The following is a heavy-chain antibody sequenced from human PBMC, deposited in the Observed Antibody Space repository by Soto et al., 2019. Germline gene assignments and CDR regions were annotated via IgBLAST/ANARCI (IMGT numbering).Heavy chain of an antibody. CDR3: ARGASWRYNWFDP. D-gene: IGHD2-2*01. V-gene: IGHV1-2*02. J-gene: IGHJ5*02. CDR1: GYTFSGFY. CDR2: INPSTGGT. Sequence: QVQLVQSGAEVKKPGASVKVSCKASGYTFSGFYVHWVRQAPGQGLEWMGWINPSTGGTVYAQTFPGRVTMTSDTSISTAYRELSRLTSDDTAVFYCARGASWRYNWFDPWGQGTLVTVSS.